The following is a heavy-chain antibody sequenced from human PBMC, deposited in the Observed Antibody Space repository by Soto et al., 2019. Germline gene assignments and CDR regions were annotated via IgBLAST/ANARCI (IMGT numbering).Heavy chain of an antibody. Sequence: GGSLRLSCGTSGFTFANYAMSWVRQAPGKGLEWVSLISATGGGTYYADSVKGRFTISRDNSDNTLYLQVHSLRAEDTAVYYCAKDRRAGGNSAFYFDFWGQGAQVTVSS. CDR2: ISATGGGT. CDR3: AKDRRAGGNSAFYFDF. D-gene: IGHD3-16*01. J-gene: IGHJ5*01. CDR1: GFTFANYA. V-gene: IGHV3-23*01.